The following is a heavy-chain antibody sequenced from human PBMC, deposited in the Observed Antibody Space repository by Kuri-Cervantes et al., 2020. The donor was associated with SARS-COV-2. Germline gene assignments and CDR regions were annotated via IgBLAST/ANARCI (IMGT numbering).Heavy chain of an antibody. V-gene: IGHV1-2*02. Sequence: ASVKVSCKASGYTFTGYYMHWVRQAPGQGLEWMGWINPNSGGTNYAQKFQGRVTMTRDTSISTAYMELSRLRSDDTAVYYCARAAVGYGPSDYWGQGTLVTVSS. CDR3: ARAAVGYGPSDY. J-gene: IGHJ4*02. CDR2: INPNSGGT. CDR1: GYTFTGYY. D-gene: IGHD5-12*01.